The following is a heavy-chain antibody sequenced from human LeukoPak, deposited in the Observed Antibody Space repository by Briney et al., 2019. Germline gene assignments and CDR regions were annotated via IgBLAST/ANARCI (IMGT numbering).Heavy chain of an antibody. V-gene: IGHV5-51*01. J-gene: IGHJ4*02. Sequence: EALKICNRNAESSLSRDCIGWVRQMPGKRVEWMWIISHYDSHTRYSPSFQGQVTISADKSISTAYMQWSSLKASDTAMYYCVRGSIYDSSGYQVWGQGTLVIVSS. CDR3: VRGSIYDSSGYQV. CDR1: ESSLSRDC. D-gene: IGHD3-22*01. CDR2: ISHYDSHT.